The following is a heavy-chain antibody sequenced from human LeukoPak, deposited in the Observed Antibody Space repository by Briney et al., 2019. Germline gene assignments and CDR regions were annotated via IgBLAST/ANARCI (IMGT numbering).Heavy chain of an antibody. CDR3: ARLYYDSSGYQIDY. V-gene: IGHV4-39*01. Sequence: SETLSLTCTVSGGSISSSSYYWGWIRQPPGKGLEWIGSIYYSGSTYYNPSLKSRVTISVDTSKNQFSLKLSSVTAADTAVYYCARLYYDSSGYQIDYWGQGALVTVSS. J-gene: IGHJ4*02. D-gene: IGHD3-22*01. CDR1: GGSISSSSYY. CDR2: IYYSGST.